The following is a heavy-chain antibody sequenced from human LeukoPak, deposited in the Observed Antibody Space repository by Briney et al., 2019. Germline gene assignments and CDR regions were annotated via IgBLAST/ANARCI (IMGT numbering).Heavy chain of an antibody. D-gene: IGHD3-22*01. J-gene: IGHJ3*02. CDR2: ISGSGGTT. Sequence: GGSLRLSCAASGFTFSTYAMSWVRQAPGKGLEWVSGISGSGGTTYYADSVKGRFTISRDNSKNTLYLQMNSLRAEDTAVYYCAKDWEYYYDGSGQGAFDIWGQGTMVTVSS. CDR1: GFTFSTYA. CDR3: AKDWEYYYDGSGQGAFDI. V-gene: IGHV3-23*01.